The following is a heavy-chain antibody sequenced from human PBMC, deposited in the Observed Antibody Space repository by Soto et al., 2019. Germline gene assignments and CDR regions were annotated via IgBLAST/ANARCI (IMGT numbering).Heavy chain of an antibody. CDR3: AKETIAVAGPNYFDF. CDR2: IGNDGAAR. Sequence: GSLRLSCVGSGFNFGDYGMHWVRHTPGKGLEWVAVIGNDGAARFYGDSVKGRFTISRDNSRSTFFLQMSSLRPEDTAIYYCAKETIAVAGPNYFDFWGQGTQVTVSS. V-gene: IGHV3-30*18. D-gene: IGHD6-19*01. CDR1: GFNFGDYG. J-gene: IGHJ4*02.